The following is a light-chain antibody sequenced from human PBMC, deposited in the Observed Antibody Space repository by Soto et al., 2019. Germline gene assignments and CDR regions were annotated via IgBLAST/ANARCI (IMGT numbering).Light chain of an antibody. CDR2: KAS. Sequence: DIQMTQSPSTLSASVGDRVTITCRASQSISSWLAWYQQKPGKAPKPLINKASSLESGVPSRFSGSGSGTEFTPTLSSLEPDDFAAYYCQQYHSLSPMFGPGTMVEIK. V-gene: IGKV1-5*03. CDR3: QQYHSLSPM. J-gene: IGKJ1*01. CDR1: QSISSW.